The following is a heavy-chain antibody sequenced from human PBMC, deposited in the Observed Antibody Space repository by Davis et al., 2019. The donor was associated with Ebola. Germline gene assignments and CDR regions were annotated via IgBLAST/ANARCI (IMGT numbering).Heavy chain of an antibody. CDR1: GYGFTTYD. Sequence: ASVKVSCKASGYGFTTYDIIWLRQAPGQRLEWVGWISTSTANTHYAQKFQGRVTITRDTSATTAYMELSSLRSEDTAVYYCARLGTSADYYAMDVWGQGTTVTVSS. J-gene: IGHJ6*02. CDR3: ARLGTSADYYAMDV. CDR2: ISTSTANT. V-gene: IGHV1-18*01.